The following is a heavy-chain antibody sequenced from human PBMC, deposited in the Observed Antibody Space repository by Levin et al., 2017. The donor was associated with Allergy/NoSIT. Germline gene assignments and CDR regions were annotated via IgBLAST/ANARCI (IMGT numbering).Heavy chain of an antibody. CDR1: GYSFTTYW. CDR2: IYPGDSDT. V-gene: IGHV5-51*01. Sequence: PGESLKISCEVSGYSFTTYWIGWVRQMPGKGLEWMGIIYPGDSDTRYSPSFQGQVTISVDKSTNTAYLQWSSLRASDTAIYYCARHDRDSSSWTPFDYWGQGTLVTVSS. J-gene: IGHJ4*02. D-gene: IGHD6-13*01. CDR3: ARHDRDSSSWTPFDY.